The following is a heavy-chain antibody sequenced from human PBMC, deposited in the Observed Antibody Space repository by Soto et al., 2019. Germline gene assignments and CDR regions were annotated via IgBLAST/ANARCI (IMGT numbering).Heavy chain of an antibody. CDR3: ARVLSGTRSFDY. Sequence: QVQLVESGGDLVKPGGSLRLSCAASGFTFSAYYMTWIHQAPGKGLEWLSYISSRSNYTDYADSVKGRFTTSRDNAKNALLLQMNSLRADDTAVYYCARVLSGTRSFDYWGQGTLVTVSS. CDR1: GFTFSAYY. V-gene: IGHV3-11*05. D-gene: IGHD5-12*01. J-gene: IGHJ4*02. CDR2: ISSRSNYT.